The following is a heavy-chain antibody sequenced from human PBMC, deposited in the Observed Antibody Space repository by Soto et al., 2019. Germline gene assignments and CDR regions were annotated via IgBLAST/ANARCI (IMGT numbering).Heavy chain of an antibody. CDR1: GYTFTSYG. CDR3: ARAGKYYYGSGSPYYDGMDV. V-gene: IGHV1-18*04. D-gene: IGHD3-10*01. CDR2: ISGYNGNT. J-gene: IGHJ6*02. Sequence: QVQLVQSGAEVKKPGASVKVSCKASGYTFTSYGVSWVRQAPGQGLEWMGWISGYNGNTNYAQKLQGIVTMTTDTSTSTAYMELRSLRSDDTALYYCARAGKYYYGSGSPYYDGMDVWGQGITGTVSS.